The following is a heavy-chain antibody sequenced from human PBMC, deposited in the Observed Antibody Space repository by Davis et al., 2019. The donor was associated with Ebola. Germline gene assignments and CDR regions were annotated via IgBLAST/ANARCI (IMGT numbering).Heavy chain of an antibody. J-gene: IGHJ6*02. CDR3: ARAIVVVVAANYYYYGMDV. D-gene: IGHD2-15*01. Sequence: SVKVSCKASGGTFSSYAISWVRQAPGQGLEWMGRIIPILGIANYAQKFQGRVTITADKSTSTAYMELSSLRSEDTAVYYCARAIVVVVAANYYYYGMDVWGQGTTVTVSS. V-gene: IGHV1-69*04. CDR1: GGTFSSYA. CDR2: IIPILGIA.